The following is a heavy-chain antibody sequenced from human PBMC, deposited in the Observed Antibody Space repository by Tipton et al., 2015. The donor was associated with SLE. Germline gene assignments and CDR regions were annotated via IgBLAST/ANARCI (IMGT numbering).Heavy chain of an antibody. V-gene: IGHV4-59*01. D-gene: IGHD3-22*01. Sequence: KPSLKSRVTIPVDTSENQFSLKVSSVTAADTAVYYCASSNSSGYYYWGQGTLVTVSS. J-gene: IGHJ4*02. CDR3: ASSNSSGYYY.